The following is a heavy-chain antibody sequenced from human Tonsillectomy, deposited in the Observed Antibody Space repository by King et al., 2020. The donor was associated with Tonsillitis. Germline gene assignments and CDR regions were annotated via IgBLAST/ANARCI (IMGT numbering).Heavy chain of an antibody. V-gene: IGHV3-23*04. D-gene: IGHD3-22*01. CDR1: GFTFSSYA. Sequence: VQLVESGGGLVQPGGSLRLSCVASGFTFSSYAMSWVRQAPGRGLEWVSSISGFASSTYYADSVKGRFTISRDNSKDTLYLQMNSLGAEDTAVYYCAKDPLYYYDSSGYFDFWGQGTLVTVSS. J-gene: IGHJ5*01. CDR3: AKDPLYYYDSSGYFDF. CDR2: ISGFASST.